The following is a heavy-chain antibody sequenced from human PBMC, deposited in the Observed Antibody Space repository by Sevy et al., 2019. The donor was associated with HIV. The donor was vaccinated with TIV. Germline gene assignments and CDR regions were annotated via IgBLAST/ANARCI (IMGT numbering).Heavy chain of an antibody. CDR3: ARDLRPEDGTTFAFDI. J-gene: IGHJ3*02. D-gene: IGHD1-1*01. V-gene: IGHV1-18*01. CDR1: GYTFTSYG. Sequence: ASVKVSCKASGYTFTSYGISWVRQAPGQGLEWMGWISAYNGNTNYAQKLQGRVTMTTDTSTSTAYMELRSLRSDDTAVYYCARDLRPEDGTTFAFDIWGQGTMVTVSS. CDR2: ISAYNGNT.